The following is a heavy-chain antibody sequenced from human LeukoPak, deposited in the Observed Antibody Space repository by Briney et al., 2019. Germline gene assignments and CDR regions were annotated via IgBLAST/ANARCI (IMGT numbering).Heavy chain of an antibody. J-gene: IGHJ3*02. D-gene: IGHD2-15*01. V-gene: IGHV4-61*01. CDR3: ARRGSGGRSFDI. CDR2: ISYSGSN. Sequence: SETLSLTCTVSGGSVSSGSYYWTWIRQPPGKGLAWIGYISYSGSNNYILSVKSRVTISVDKSKNQFSLNLSSVTAADTAVYYCARRGSGGRSFDIWGQGTMVTVSS. CDR1: GGSVSSGSYY.